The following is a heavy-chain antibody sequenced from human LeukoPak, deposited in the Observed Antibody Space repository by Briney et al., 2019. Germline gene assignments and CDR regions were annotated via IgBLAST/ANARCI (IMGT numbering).Heavy chain of an antibody. V-gene: IGHV1-69*13. CDR3: ARGERITIFGVVTQAYYYYGMDV. Sequence: GASVKVSCKASGGTFSSYAISWVRQAPGQGLEWMGGIIPIFGTANYAQKFQGRVTITADESTSTAYMELSSLRSEDTAVYYCARGERITIFGVVTQAYYYYGMDVWGQGTTVTVSS. CDR1: GGTFSSYA. D-gene: IGHD3-3*01. CDR2: IIPIFGTA. J-gene: IGHJ6*02.